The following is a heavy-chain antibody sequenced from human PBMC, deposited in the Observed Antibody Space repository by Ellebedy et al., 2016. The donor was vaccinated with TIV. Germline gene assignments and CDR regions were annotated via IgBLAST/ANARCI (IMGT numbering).Heavy chain of an antibody. CDR1: GFTFSDHY. J-gene: IGHJ3*02. V-gene: IGHV3-72*01. CDR3: VSPAGSSGYWDAFDI. CDR2: TRNKANSYTT. Sequence: PGGSLRLSCAASGFTFSDHYMDWVRQAPGKGLEWVGRTRNKANSYTTEYAASVKGRFTISRDDSKNSLYLQMNSLKTEDTAVYYCVSPAGSSGYWDAFDIWGQGTMVTVSS. D-gene: IGHD3-22*01.